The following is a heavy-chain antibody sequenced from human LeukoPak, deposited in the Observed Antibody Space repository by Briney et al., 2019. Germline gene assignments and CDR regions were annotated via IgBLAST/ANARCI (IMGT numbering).Heavy chain of an antibody. CDR1: GGSFSGYY. V-gene: IGHV4-34*01. J-gene: IGHJ3*02. Sequence: PSETLSLTCAVYGGSFSGYYWSWIRQPPGKGLEWIGEINHSGSTNYNPSLKSRVTISVDTSKNQFSLKLSSVTAADTAVYYCARQGSGWYGGGAFDIWGQGTMVTVSS. D-gene: IGHD6-19*01. CDR2: INHSGST. CDR3: ARQGSGWYGGGAFDI.